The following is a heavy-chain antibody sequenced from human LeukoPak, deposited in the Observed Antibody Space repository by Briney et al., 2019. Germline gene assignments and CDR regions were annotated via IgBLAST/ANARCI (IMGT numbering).Heavy chain of an antibody. CDR3: ARSHSSSWYWWFDP. Sequence: PGGSLGLSCAASGFTFSSYSMNWVRQAPGKGLEWVSYISSSSSTIYYADSVKGRFTISRDNAKNSLYLQMNSLRAEDTAVYYCARSHSSSWYWWFDPWGQGTLVTVSS. V-gene: IGHV3-48*01. CDR1: GFTFSSYS. D-gene: IGHD6-13*01. J-gene: IGHJ5*02. CDR2: ISSSSSTI.